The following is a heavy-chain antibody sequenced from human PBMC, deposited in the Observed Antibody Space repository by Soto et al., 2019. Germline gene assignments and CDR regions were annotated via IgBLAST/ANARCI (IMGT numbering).Heavy chain of an antibody. D-gene: IGHD1-20*01. Sequence: SGPTLVNPTQTLTLTCTFSGFSLSTSGMCVSWIRQPPGKALEWLALIDWDDDKYYSTSLKTRLTITKDTSKNQVVLTVTNMHPVDTATYYCAHRRDYRGNWNAGFFDYWGQGALVTVSS. CDR1: GFSLSTSGMC. V-gene: IGHV2-70*12. J-gene: IGHJ4*02. CDR2: IDWDDDK. CDR3: AHRRDYRGNWNAGFFDY.